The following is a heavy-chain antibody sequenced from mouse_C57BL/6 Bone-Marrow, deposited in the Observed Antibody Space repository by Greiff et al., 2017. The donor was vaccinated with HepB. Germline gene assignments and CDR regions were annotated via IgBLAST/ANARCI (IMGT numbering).Heavy chain of an antibody. CDR1: GYTFTNYW. Sequence: VQVVESGAELVRPGTSVKMSCKASGYTFTNYWIGWAKQRPGHGLEWIGDIYPGGGYTNYNEKFKGKATLTADKSSSTAYMQFSSLTSEDSAIYYCARREGGYYLYYYAMDYWGQGTSVTVSS. J-gene: IGHJ4*01. D-gene: IGHD1-1*01. V-gene: IGHV1-63*01. CDR2: IYPGGGYT. CDR3: ARREGGYYLYYYAMDY.